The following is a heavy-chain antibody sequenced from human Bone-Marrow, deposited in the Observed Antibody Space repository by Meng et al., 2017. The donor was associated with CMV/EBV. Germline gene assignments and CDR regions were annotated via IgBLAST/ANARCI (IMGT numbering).Heavy chain of an antibody. V-gene: IGHV4-59*01. CDR1: GGSISSYY. CDR3: ARDRYYDFWSGPSQGMDV. CDR2: IYYSGST. Sequence: SETPSLTCTVSGGSISSYYWSWIRQPPGKGLEWIGYIYYSGSTNYNPSLKSRVTISVDTSKNQFSLKLSSVTAADTAVYYCARDRYYDFWSGPSQGMDVWGQGTTVTVSS. J-gene: IGHJ6*02. D-gene: IGHD3-3*01.